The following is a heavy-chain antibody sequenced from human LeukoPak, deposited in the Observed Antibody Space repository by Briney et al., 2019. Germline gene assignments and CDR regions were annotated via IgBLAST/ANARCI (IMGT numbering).Heavy chain of an antibody. J-gene: IGHJ4*02. CDR3: AREGYDFWSGYHTQFDY. CDR2: FDPEDGER. D-gene: IGHD3-3*01. V-gene: IGHV1-24*01. Sequence: GASVKVSCEVFGYRINALSMHWVRQAPGKGLEWMGGFDPEDGERVYAQKFQGRLTMTEDTSTDTAYMELSSLTSGDTAVYYCAREGYDFWSGYHTQFDYWGQGTLVTVSS. CDR1: GYRINALS.